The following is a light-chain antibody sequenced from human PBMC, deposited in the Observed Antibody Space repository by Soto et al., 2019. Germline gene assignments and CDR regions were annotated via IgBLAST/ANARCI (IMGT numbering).Light chain of an antibody. CDR3: LLYYGATHV. Sequence: QAVVTQEPSLTVSPGGTVTLSCASSTGAVTSAYYPNWFQLKPGQAPRALIYSTTSKHSWTPARFSGSLLGGKAALTLSGVQPVDEAEYSCLLYYGATHVFGTGTKLTVL. J-gene: IGLJ1*01. V-gene: IGLV7-43*01. CDR1: TGAVTSAYY. CDR2: STT.